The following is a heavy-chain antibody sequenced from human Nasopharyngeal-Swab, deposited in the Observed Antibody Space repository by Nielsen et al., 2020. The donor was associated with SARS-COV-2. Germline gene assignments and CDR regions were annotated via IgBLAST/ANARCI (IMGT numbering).Heavy chain of an antibody. V-gene: IGHV3-74*01. CDR1: GFTFSSYW. CDR2: INSDGSST. CDR3: AWPGGSGDLGY. J-gene: IGHJ4*02. Sequence: GESLKISCAASGFTFSSYWMHWVRQAPGKRLVWVSRINSDGSSTSYADSVKGRFTISRDNAKNSLNLQMNSLRAEDSAVYYCAWPGGSGDLGYWGQGTLVTVSS. D-gene: IGHD3-10*01.